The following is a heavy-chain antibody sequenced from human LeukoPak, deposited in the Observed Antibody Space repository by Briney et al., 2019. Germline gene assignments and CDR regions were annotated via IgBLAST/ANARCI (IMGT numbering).Heavy chain of an antibody. CDR1: GFTFSSYS. V-gene: IGHV3-21*01. J-gene: IGHJ4*02. D-gene: IGHD4-17*01. CDR2: ISSSSSYI. Sequence: GGSLRLSCAASGFTFSSYSMNRVRQAPGKGLEWVSSISSSSSYIYYADSVKGRFTISRDNAKNSLYLQMNSLRAEDTAVYYCARGLGTTVTTDYWGQGTLVTVSS. CDR3: ARGLGTTVTTDY.